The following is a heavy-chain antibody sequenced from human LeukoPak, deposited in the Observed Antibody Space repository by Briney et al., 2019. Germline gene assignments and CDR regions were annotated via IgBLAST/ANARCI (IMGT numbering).Heavy chain of an antibody. CDR2: IYYSGTT. CDR3: ARRSSSWKNWFDP. J-gene: IGHJ5*02. CDR1: GGSIDSNS. V-gene: IGHV4-59*01. Sequence: SETLSLTCTVAGGSIDSNSWTWIRQPPGKGLEWIGYIYYSGTTNYNPSLKSRVTMSVDMSKNQFSLKLSSVTAADTAVYYCARRSSSWKNWFDPWGQGTLVTVSS. D-gene: IGHD6-13*01.